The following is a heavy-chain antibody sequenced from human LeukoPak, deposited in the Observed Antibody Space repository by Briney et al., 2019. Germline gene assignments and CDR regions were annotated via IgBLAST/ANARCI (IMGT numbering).Heavy chain of an antibody. D-gene: IGHD2-21*01. CDR1: GYTFTSYY. CDR2: INPNSGGT. CDR3: ARDQRSRGVLVEPTDY. J-gene: IGHJ4*02. Sequence: GASVKVSCKASGYTFTSYYMHWVRQAPGQGLEWMGRINPNSGGTNYAQKFQGRVTMTRDTSISTAYMELSRLRSDDTAVYYCARDQRSRGVLVEPTDYWGQGTLVTVSS. V-gene: IGHV1-2*06.